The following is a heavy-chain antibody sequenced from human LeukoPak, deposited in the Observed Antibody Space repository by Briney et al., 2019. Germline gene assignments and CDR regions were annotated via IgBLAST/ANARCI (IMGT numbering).Heavy chain of an antibody. D-gene: IGHD3-22*01. J-gene: IGHJ4*02. CDR1: GFTFSSYA. V-gene: IGHV3-23*01. Sequence: GGSLRLSCAASGFTFSSYAMSWVRQAPGKGLEWVSAISGSGGSTYYADSVKGRFTISRDNSKNTLYLQMNSLRAEDTAVYYCAKDPIYYDSSGRSNDYWGQGTLVTVSS. CDR3: AKDPIYYDSSGRSNDY. CDR2: ISGSGGST.